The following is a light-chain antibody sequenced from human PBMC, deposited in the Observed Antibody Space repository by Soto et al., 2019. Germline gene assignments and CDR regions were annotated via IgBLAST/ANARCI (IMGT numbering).Light chain of an antibody. J-gene: IGLJ3*02. CDR3: ATWDDSLNARWV. CDR1: RSNIGNNA. Sequence: QSVLTQPPSASGTPGQTVTISCSGSRSNIGNNAVSWYQQFPGTAPKLLIYNNNQRPSGVPDRFSGSKSGTSASLAISGLQSEDEADYYCATWDDSLNARWVFGGGTKLTVL. V-gene: IGLV1-44*01. CDR2: NNN.